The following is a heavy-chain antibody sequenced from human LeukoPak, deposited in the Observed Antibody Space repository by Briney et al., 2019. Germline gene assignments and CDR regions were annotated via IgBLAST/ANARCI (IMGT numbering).Heavy chain of an antibody. CDR1: GGSFSGYY. D-gene: IGHD3-22*01. V-gene: IGHV4-34*01. CDR2: INHSGST. J-gene: IGHJ4*02. CDR3: ARMNHYDSSGYYSRQLDY. Sequence: SETLSLTCAVYGGSFSGYYWSWIRQPPGKGLEWIGEINHSGSTNYNPSLKSRVTISVDTSKNQFSLKLSSVTAADTAVYYCARMNHYDSSGYYSRQLDYWGQGTLVTVSS.